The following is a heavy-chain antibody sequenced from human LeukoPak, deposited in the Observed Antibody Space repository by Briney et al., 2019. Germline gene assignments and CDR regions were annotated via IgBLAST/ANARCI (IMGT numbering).Heavy chain of an antibody. J-gene: IGHJ6*02. V-gene: IGHV3-30*18. CDR1: GFTFSSYG. CDR2: ISYDGSNK. D-gene: IGHD2-2*01. CDR3: AEDPVVVPAADYYYYYGMDV. Sequence: GGSLRLSCAASGFTFSSYGMHWVRQAPGKGLEWVAVISYDGSNKYYADSVKGRFTISRDNSKNTLYLQMNSLRAEDTAVYYCAEDPVVVPAADYYYYYGMDVWGQGTTVTVSS.